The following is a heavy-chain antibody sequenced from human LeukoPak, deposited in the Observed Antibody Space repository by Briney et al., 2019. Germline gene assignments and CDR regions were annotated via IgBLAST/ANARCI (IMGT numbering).Heavy chain of an antibody. CDR2: IRYDGSNK. Sequence: GGSLRLSCAASGFTFSSYGMHWVRQAPGKGLEWVAVIRYDGSNKYYGDSVKGRFTISRDNSKNTLYLQMNSLRGEDTAVYYCAKDPRIEAAAPDYWGQGTLVTVSS. D-gene: IGHD6-13*01. V-gene: IGHV3-30*02. J-gene: IGHJ4*02. CDR1: GFTFSSYG. CDR3: AKDPRIEAAAPDY.